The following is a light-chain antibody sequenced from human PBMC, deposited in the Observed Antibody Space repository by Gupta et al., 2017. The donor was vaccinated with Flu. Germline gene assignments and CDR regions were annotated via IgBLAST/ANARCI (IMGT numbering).Light chain of an antibody. CDR3: QQYYSIPYS. J-gene: IGKJ2*03. CDR2: WAS. CDR1: QSVLYSANNRNY. V-gene: IGKV4-1*01. Sequence: DIVMTQSPDSLAVSLGERATLNCKSSQSVLYSANNRNYLAWYQQKPGQPPKLLVYWASTRESGVPDRFSGSGSGTDFTLTISSLQAEDVAVYYCQQYYSIPYSFGQGTXLEIK.